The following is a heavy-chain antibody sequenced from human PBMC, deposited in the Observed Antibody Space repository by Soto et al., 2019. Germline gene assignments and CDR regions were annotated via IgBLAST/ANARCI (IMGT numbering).Heavy chain of an antibody. Sequence: SETLSLTCSVSGGSISSISHFWGWVRQSPGKGLDWIGNVYHTGTTHYNPSLKSRVTISVDTSKNQFSLQLSSVTAADTAVYYCARQTSMITMASRGRSNWFDPWGPGTLVTAPQ. CDR2: VYHTGTT. CDR3: ARQTSMITMASRGRSNWFDP. J-gene: IGHJ5*02. V-gene: IGHV4-39*01. CDR1: GGSISSISHF. D-gene: IGHD3-22*01.